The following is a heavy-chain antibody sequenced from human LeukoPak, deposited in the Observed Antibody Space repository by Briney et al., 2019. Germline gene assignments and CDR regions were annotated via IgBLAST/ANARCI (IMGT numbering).Heavy chain of an antibody. V-gene: IGHV3-23*01. Sequence: GGSLRLSCVASGFTFSNQGMSWVRQAPGKGLVWVSTISNSGDDSGDRTFYADAVKGRFTISSDNSKTTLLLQMDSLRVDDTAAYFCVKGHYSGSQLVGEFWGQGILVTVSS. CDR3: VKGHYSGSQLVGEF. CDR1: GFTFSNQG. J-gene: IGHJ4*02. CDR2: ISNSGDDSGDRT. D-gene: IGHD6-6*01.